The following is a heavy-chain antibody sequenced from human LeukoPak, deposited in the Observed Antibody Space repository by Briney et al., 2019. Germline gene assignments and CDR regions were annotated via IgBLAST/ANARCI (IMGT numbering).Heavy chain of an antibody. CDR1: GGSISSYY. CDR3: ARVYPPGGFRGYYRD. Sequence: AAETLSLTCTVSGGSISSYYWCWIRQPPGKGLEWIGYIYYSRSTNYNPSLKSRVTISVDTSKNQFSLKLSSVTAADTAVYYCARVYPPGGFRGYYRDGGEGTLVTASS. CDR2: IYYSRST. D-gene: IGHD3-22*01. V-gene: IGHV4-59*01. J-gene: IGHJ4*02.